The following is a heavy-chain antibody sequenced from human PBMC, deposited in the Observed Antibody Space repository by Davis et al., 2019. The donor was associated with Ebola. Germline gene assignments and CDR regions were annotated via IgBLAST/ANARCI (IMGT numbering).Heavy chain of an antibody. J-gene: IGHJ5*02. CDR3: AKDSSGWSVGWFDP. D-gene: IGHD6-19*01. CDR2: FDPILGET. V-gene: IGHV1-24*01. CDR1: GDTFSDVT. Sequence: AASVKVSCKVSGDTFSDVTIHWVRQAPGKGLEWMGSFDPILGETVYAQRFQGRVIMTADTSANTGLLELSSLRAEDTALYYCAKDSSGWSVGWFDPWGQGTLVTVSS.